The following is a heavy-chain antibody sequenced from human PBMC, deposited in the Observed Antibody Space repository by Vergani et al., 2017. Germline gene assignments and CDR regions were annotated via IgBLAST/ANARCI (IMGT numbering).Heavy chain of an antibody. J-gene: IGHJ4*02. CDR3: YTYYHDY. V-gene: IGHV3-15*01. Sequence: EVQLLESGGGLVQPGGSLRLSCAASGFTFSTYAMTWVRQAPGKGLEWIGRIRSKNDGGTADYAAPLKGSFTISRDDSKDSAFLLVNNLKTEDTAVYFCYTYYHDYWGQGTLVTVSS. CDR1: GFTFSTYA. D-gene: IGHD2-2*02. CDR2: IRSKNDGGTA.